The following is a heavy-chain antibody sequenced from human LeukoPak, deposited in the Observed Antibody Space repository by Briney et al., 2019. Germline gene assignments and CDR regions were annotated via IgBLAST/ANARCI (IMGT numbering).Heavy chain of an antibody. CDR1: GYSISYGYF. CDR2: VYHSGST. V-gene: IGHV4-38-2*02. J-gene: IGHJ4*02. D-gene: IGHD6-13*01. Sequence: SETLSLTCSVSGYSISYGYFWAWIRQPPGKGLEWIGSVYHSGSTHYTPSFKSRVTISLDTSKNHFSLKLTSVIAADTAVYFCASLTRDGYHFEWWGRGTLVTVSS. CDR3: ASLTRDGYHFEW.